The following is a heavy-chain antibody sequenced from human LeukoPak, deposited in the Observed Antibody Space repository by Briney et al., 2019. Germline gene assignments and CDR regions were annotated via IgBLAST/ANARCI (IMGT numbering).Heavy chain of an antibody. J-gene: IGHJ4*02. CDR2: IIPILGIA. CDR1: GGTFSSYA. D-gene: IGHD3-10*01. Sequence: GASVRVSCKASGGTFSSYAISWVRQAPGQGLEWMGRIIPILGIANYAQKSQGRVTITADKSTSTACMELSSLRSEDTAVYYCAGMVRGVIHPIDYWGQGTLVTVSS. CDR3: AGMVRGVIHPIDY. V-gene: IGHV1-69*04.